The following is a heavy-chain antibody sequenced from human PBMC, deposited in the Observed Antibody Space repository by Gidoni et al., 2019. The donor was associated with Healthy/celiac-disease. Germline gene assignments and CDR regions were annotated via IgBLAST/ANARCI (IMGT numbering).Heavy chain of an antibody. J-gene: IGHJ4*02. D-gene: IGHD5-18*01. V-gene: IGHV4-34*01. Sequence: QVQLQKRGAGLLKPSEPLPLPSAAYGGPFSGYYWSWIRQPPGKGLGWIGEINHSGSTNYNPSLKSLVTISVDTSKNQFSLKLSSVAAADTAVYYCAIEVDTAMAPDYWGQGTLVTVSS. CDR3: AIEVDTAMAPDY. CDR2: INHSGST. CDR1: GGPFSGYY.